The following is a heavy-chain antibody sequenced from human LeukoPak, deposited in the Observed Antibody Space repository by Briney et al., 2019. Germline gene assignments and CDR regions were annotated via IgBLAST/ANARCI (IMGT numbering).Heavy chain of an antibody. J-gene: IGHJ6*03. CDR1: GFTFSSYS. D-gene: IGHD3-22*01. Sequence: AGGSLRLSCAASGFTFSSYSMNWVRQAPGKGLEWVANIKQDGSEKYYVDSVKGRFTISRDNAKNSLYLQMSSLRAEDTAVYYCARVLPYYYDSSVSPYYYMDVWGKGTTVTVSS. CDR3: ARVLPYYYDSSVSPYYYMDV. V-gene: IGHV3-7*01. CDR2: IKQDGSEK.